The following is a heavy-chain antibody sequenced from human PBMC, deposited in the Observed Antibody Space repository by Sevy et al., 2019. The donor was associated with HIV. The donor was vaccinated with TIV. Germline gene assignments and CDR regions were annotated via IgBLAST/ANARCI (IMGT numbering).Heavy chain of an antibody. J-gene: IGHJ4*02. D-gene: IGHD5-18*01. CDR2: IYYTGST. CDR3: ASVHTTMVSIDY. V-gene: IGHV4-59*02. Sequence: SETLSLTCTVSGDSVSSYYWSWIRQPPGKGLEWIGYIYYTGSTNYNPSFKSRVTISVDTSKNQFSLNLISVTAADTAVYYCASVHTTMVSIDYWGQGTLVTVSS. CDR1: GDSVSSYY.